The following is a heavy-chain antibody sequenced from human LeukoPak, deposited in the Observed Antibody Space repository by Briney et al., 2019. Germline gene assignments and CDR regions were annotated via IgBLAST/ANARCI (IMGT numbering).Heavy chain of an antibody. Sequence: SETLSLTCAVYGGSFSGYYWSWIRQPPGKGLEWIGEINHSGSTNYNPSLKSRVTISVDTSKNQFSLKLSSVTAADTAVYYCARSLGRSSTSCCDYWGQGTLVTVSS. V-gene: IGHV4-34*01. CDR2: INHSGST. CDR1: GGSFSGYY. J-gene: IGHJ4*02. CDR3: ARSLGRSSTSCCDY. D-gene: IGHD2-2*01.